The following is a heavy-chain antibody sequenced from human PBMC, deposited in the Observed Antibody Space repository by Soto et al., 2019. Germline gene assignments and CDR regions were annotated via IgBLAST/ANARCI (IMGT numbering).Heavy chain of an antibody. CDR3: ASRYYDSSGSTEPDAFDI. CDR1: GGSISSYY. CDR2: IYYSGST. Sequence: QVQLQESGPGLVKPSETLSLTCTVSGGSISSYYWSWIRQPPGKGLEWIGYIYYSGSTNYNPSLRSRVTISVDTSKNQFSLKLSSVTAADTAVYYCASRYYDSSGSTEPDAFDIWGQGTMVTVSS. J-gene: IGHJ3*02. D-gene: IGHD3-22*01. V-gene: IGHV4-59*01.